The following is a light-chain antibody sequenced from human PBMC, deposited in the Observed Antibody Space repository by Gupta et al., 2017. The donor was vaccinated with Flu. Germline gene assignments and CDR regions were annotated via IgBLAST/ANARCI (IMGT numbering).Light chain of an antibody. CDR1: QSLLHSNGYNY. CDR3: RQALQTPYT. V-gene: IGKV2-28*01. CDR2: MAS. Sequence: DIVMTQSPPSLPVTPGEPASISCSSSQSLLHSNGYNYLDWYLQKPGQSPQLLLYMASKRASGVPDRLSGSGSGTXFPIESXRVGAEDVGVYYCRQALQTPYTFGXGTKLEI. J-gene: IGKJ2*01.